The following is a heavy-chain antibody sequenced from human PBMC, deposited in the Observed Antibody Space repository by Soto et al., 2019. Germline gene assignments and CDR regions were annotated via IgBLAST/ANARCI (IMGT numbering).Heavy chain of an antibody. Sequence: QVQLVQSGAEVKKPGSSVKVSCKASGGTFSSYAISWVRQAPGQGLEWMGGIIPNFGTVNYAQKFQGRVTITADESTSTAYMELSSLRSEDTAVYYCARHDCISSSCYYYYYYGMDVWGQGTTVTVSS. V-gene: IGHV1-69*12. CDR2: IIPNFGTV. CDR1: GGTFSSYA. D-gene: IGHD2-2*01. J-gene: IGHJ6*02. CDR3: ARHDCISSSCYYYYYYGMDV.